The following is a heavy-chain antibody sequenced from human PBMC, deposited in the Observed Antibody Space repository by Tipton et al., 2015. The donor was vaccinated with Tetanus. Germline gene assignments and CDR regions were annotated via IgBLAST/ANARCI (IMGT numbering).Heavy chain of an antibody. D-gene: IGHD6-19*01. J-gene: IGHJ4*02. CDR1: GFTFSSYS. Sequence: SLRLSCAASGFTFSSYSMNWVRQAPGKGLKWVSSISSSSNFIYYADSVKGRFTISRDNAKNSLYLQMNSLRAEDTAVYYCARDGAGIAVAGFDSWGQGTLVTVSS. CDR2: ISSSSNFI. V-gene: IGHV3-21*01. CDR3: ARDGAGIAVAGFDS.